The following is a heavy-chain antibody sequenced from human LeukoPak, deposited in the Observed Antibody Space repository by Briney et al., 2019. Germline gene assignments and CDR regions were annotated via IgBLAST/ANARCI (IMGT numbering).Heavy chain of an antibody. CDR2: LYTSGGT. D-gene: IGHD6-19*01. V-gene: IGHV4-4*07. J-gene: IGHJ4*02. CDR1: GSSISNYY. Sequence: SETLSLTCTVSGSSISNYYWTWIRQPAGTGLEWIGRLYTSGGTNYNPYLKTRVTMSVDTSKNQVSLKLSSVTAADTAMYYCARAAEYSSGWYLFDYWGQGILVTVSA. CDR3: ARAAEYSSGWYLFDY.